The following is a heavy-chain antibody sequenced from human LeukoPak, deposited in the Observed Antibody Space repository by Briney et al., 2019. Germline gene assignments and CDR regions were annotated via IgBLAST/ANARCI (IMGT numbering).Heavy chain of an antibody. D-gene: IGHD5-24*01. CDR3: AKSGYNRFDY. CDR1: GFTFSSYS. V-gene: IGHV3-21*04. CDR2: VSSSSSYI. J-gene: IGHJ4*02. Sequence: GGSLRLSCAASGFTFSSYSMNWVRQAPGKGLEWVSFVSSSSSYIYYADSVKGRFTISRDNAKKSLSLQMNSLRAEDTAVYYCAKSGYNRFDYWGQGTLVTVSS.